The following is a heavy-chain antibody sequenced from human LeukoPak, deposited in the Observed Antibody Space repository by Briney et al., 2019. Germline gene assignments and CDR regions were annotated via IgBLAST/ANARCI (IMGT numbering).Heavy chain of an antibody. J-gene: IGHJ4*02. CDR1: GYTFTSYD. CDR3: ARAPMGRGALY. V-gene: IGHV1-8*03. CDR2: MNPNSGNT. D-gene: IGHD3-10*01. Sequence: ASVKVSCKASGYTFTSYDINWVRQATGQGLEWMGWMNPNSGNTGYAQKFQGRVTITRNTSISTAYMELSSLRSDDTAFYYCARAPMGRGALYWGQGTLVTVNS.